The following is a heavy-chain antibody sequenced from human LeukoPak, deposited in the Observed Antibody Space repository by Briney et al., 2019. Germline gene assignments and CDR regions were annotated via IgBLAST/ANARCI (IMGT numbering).Heavy chain of an antibody. Sequence: SETLSLTCSVSGVSISTSSYYWGWIRQPPGKGLEWIGSIYYSGSTYYNPSLKSRVTISVDTSKNRFSLKLSSVTAADTAVYYCAGGPYGEMGYWGQGTLVTVSS. CDR1: GVSISTSSYY. CDR3: AGGPYGEMGY. D-gene: IGHD3-10*01. J-gene: IGHJ4*02. V-gene: IGHV4-39*01. CDR2: IYYSGST.